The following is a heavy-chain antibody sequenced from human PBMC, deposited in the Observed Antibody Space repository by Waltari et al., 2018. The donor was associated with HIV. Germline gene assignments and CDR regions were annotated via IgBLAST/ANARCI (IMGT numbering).Heavy chain of an antibody. V-gene: IGHV4-39*07. Sequence: QLQLQESGQGLVKPLATLSLTCTVPGGSITRSSSYGGWIREPQGQGLEWIGSIYYSGSTYYNPSLKSRVTISVDTSKNQFSLKLSSVTAADTAVYYCARETPYGDYDGTGGYFDLWGRGTLVTVSS. J-gene: IGHJ2*01. D-gene: IGHD4-17*01. CDR1: GGSITRSSSY. CDR2: IYYSGST. CDR3: ARETPYGDYDGTGGYFDL.